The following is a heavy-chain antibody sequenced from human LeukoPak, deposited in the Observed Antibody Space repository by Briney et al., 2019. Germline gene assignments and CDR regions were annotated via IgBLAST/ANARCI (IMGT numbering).Heavy chain of an antibody. CDR1: GFIFSSYG. V-gene: IGHV3-23*01. CDR3: AKGYYDYVWGSYYFDY. Sequence: GGSLRLSCAASGFIFSSYGMHWVRQAPGKGLEWVSAISGSGGSTYYADSVKGRFTISRDNSRDTLYLQMNSLRAEDTAVYYCAKGYYDYVWGSYYFDYWGQGTLVTVSS. J-gene: IGHJ4*02. CDR2: ISGSGGST. D-gene: IGHD3-16*01.